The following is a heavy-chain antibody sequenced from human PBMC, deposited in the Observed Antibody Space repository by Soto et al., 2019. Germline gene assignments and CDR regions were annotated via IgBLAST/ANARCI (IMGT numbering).Heavy chain of an antibody. CDR1: GGTFSSYT. Sequence: QVQLVQSGAEVKKPGSSVKVSCKASGGTFSSYTISWVRQAPGQGLEWMGRIIPILGIANYAQKFQGRVTITADKSTSTAYMELSSLRSEDTAVYYCARFRLLRCRSTSCYDAFDICGQGTMVTVSS. D-gene: IGHD2-2*01. J-gene: IGHJ3*02. CDR2: IIPILGIA. CDR3: ARFRLLRCRSTSCYDAFDI. V-gene: IGHV1-69*02.